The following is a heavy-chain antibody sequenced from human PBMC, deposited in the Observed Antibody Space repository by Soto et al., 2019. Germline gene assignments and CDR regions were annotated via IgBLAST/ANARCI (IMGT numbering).Heavy chain of an antibody. Sequence: GGSLRLSCAASGFTFSSYGMHWVRQAPGKGLEWVAVISYDGSNKYYADSVKGRFTISRDNSKNTLYLQMNSLRAEDTAVYYCAKDGGFGIAAAGTFPLDYWGQGTLVTVSS. V-gene: IGHV3-30*18. CDR1: GFTFSSYG. J-gene: IGHJ4*02. D-gene: IGHD6-13*01. CDR2: ISYDGSNK. CDR3: AKDGGFGIAAAGTFPLDY.